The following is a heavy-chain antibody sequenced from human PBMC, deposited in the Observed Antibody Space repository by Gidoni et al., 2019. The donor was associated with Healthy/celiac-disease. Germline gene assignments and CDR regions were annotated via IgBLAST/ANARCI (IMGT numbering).Heavy chain of an antibody. D-gene: IGHD1-20*01. V-gene: IGHV3-49*04. Sequence: EVQLVESGGGLVQPGRSLRLSCTASGFTFGDYAMSWVRQAPGKGLEWVGSIRSKAYGGTTEYAASVKGKFTISRDDSKSIAYLQMNSLKTEDTAVYYCTRVTERSAIVAWYNWNGIGYFDYWGQGTLVTVSS. J-gene: IGHJ4*02. CDR3: TRVTERSAIVAWYNWNGIGYFDY. CDR2: IRSKAYGGTT. CDR1: GFTFGDYA.